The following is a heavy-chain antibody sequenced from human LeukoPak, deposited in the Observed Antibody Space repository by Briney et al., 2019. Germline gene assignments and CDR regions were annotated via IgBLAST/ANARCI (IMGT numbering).Heavy chain of an antibody. Sequence: GGSLRLSCAASGFTFSSYSMNWVRQAPGKGLEWVSSISSSSSYIYYADSVKGRFTISRDNAKNSLYLQMNSLRAEDTAVYYCAREGSHGYYFDYWGQGTLVTVSS. V-gene: IGHV3-21*01. D-gene: IGHD6-13*01. CDR1: GFTFSSYS. J-gene: IGHJ4*02. CDR2: ISSSSSYI. CDR3: AREGSHGYYFDY.